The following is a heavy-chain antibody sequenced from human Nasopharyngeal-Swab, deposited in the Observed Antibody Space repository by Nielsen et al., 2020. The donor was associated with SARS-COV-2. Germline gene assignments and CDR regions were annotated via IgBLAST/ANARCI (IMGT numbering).Heavy chain of an antibody. CDR2: IIPIFGTA. D-gene: IGHD2-2*01. Sequence: SVKVSCKASGGTFSSYAISWVRQAPGQGLEWMGGIIPIFGTANYAQKFQGRVTITADESTSTAYMELSSLRSEDTAVYYCARDRYCSSTSYYARFGEPLPYYYYYYGMDVWGQGTTVTVSS. V-gene: IGHV1-69*13. J-gene: IGHJ6*02. CDR3: ARDRYCSSTSYYARFGEPLPYYYYYYGMDV. CDR1: GGTFSSYA.